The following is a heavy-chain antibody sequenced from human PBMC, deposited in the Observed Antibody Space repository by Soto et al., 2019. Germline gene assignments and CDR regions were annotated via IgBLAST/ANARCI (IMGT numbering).Heavy chain of an antibody. CDR1: GLTFSSYS. J-gene: IGHJ4*02. Sequence: PGGSLRLSCSASGLTFSSYSMNWVRQAPGKGLEWVSSISTSGDYIHYADSVKGRFTISRDNAKNSLYLQMSNLRAEDTAVYHCASRYCSNGLCPFDHRGQGTLVTVSS. V-gene: IGHV3-21*01. CDR3: ASRYCSNGLCPFDH. D-gene: IGHD2-8*01. CDR2: ISTSGDYI.